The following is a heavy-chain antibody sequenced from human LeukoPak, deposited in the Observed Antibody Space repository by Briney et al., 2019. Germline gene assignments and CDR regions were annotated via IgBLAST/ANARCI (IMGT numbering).Heavy chain of an antibody. CDR1: GGSISSYY. CDR2: IHTSGTT. D-gene: IGHD1-1*01. J-gene: IGHJ5*02. Sequence: PSETLYLTCTVSGGSISSYYWSWIRQPAGKGLEWIGRIHTSGTTNYNPSLNSRVAMSVDTSKNQFSLKLTSVTAADTAAYFCARNVGNNWFDTWGQGTLVTVSS. V-gene: IGHV4-4*07. CDR3: ARNVGNNWFDT.